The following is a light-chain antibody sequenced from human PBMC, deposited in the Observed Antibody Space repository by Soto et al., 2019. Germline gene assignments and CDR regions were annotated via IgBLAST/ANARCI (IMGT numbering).Light chain of an antibody. Sequence: DVQMTMSPAGRSGSVGDSVTITCRASQTISSWLAWYQQKPGKAPKLLIYKASTLKSGVPSRFSGSGSGTEFTLTTSSLQPDDFATYYCQHYNSYSEAFGQGTKVDI. J-gene: IGKJ1*01. CDR1: QTISSW. CDR2: KAS. CDR3: QHYNSYSEA. V-gene: IGKV1-5*03.